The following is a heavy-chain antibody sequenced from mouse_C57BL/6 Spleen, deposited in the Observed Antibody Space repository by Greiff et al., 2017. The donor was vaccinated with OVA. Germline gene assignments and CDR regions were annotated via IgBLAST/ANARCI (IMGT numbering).Heavy chain of an antibody. J-gene: IGHJ2*01. CDR2: IRNKANGYTT. CDR3: ARWGLLFDY. CDR1: GFTFTDYY. V-gene: IGHV7-3*01. Sequence: EVNLVESGGGLVQPGGSLSLSCAASGFTFTDYYMSWVRQPPGKALEWLGFIRNKANGYTTEYSASVKGRFTISRDNSQSILYLQMNALRAEDSATYYCARWGLLFDYWGQGTTLTVSS. D-gene: IGHD2-13*01.